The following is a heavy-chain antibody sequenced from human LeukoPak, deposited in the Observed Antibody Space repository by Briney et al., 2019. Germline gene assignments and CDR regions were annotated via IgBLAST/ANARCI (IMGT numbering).Heavy chain of an antibody. CDR2: ISGSGGST. D-gene: IGHD6-19*01. V-gene: IGHV3-23*01. J-gene: IGHJ4*02. CDR1: GFTFSSYA. CDR3: AKGDGSGWASLDY. Sequence: GGSLRLSCAAFGFTFSSYAMSWVRQAPGKGLEWVSAISGSGGSTYYADSVKGRFTISRDNSKSTLYLQMNSLRAEDTAVYYCAKGDGSGWASLDYWGQGTLVTVSS.